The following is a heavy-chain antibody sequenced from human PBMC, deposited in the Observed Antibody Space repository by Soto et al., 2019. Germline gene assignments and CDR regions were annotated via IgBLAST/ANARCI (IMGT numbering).Heavy chain of an antibody. CDR1: GFTFSSYA. J-gene: IGHJ4*02. CDR3: AKHPSLLWFGELLPIDY. Sequence: EVQLLESGGGLVQPGGSLRLSCAASGFTFSSYAMSWVRQAPGKGLEWVSAISGSGGSTYYADSVKGRFTISRDNSKNXQYLQMNSLRAEDTAVYYCAKHPSLLWFGELLPIDYWGQGTLVTVSS. CDR2: ISGSGGST. D-gene: IGHD3-10*01. V-gene: IGHV3-23*01.